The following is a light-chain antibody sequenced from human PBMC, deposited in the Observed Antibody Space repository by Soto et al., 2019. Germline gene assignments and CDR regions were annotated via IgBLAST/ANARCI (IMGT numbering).Light chain of an antibody. Sequence: IQLTQSPSSLSASVGDRVTITCRASQGISSYLAWYQQKPGKAPKLLIYAASTLQSGVPSRFSGRGSGTDFTLTISSLQPEDFATYYCQQLNSYPWTFGQGTKVDI. V-gene: IGKV1-9*01. CDR2: AAS. CDR1: QGISSY. CDR3: QQLNSYPWT. J-gene: IGKJ1*01.